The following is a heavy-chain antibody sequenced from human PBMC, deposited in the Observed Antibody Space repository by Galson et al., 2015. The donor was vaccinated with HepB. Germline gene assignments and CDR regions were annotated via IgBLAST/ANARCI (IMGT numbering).Heavy chain of an antibody. CDR2: INGDPSGT. D-gene: IGHD4-17*01. Sequence: SLRLSCAASGFTFRSYAMNWVRQVPGKGLEWVSGINGDPSGTYYAVSVKGRFTISRDNSKNTLFLQMNSLRAEDTAVYYCAKVYGDYHLGHMDVWGKGTTVTVSS. CDR3: AKVYGDYHLGHMDV. J-gene: IGHJ6*03. V-gene: IGHV3-23*01. CDR1: GFTFRSYA.